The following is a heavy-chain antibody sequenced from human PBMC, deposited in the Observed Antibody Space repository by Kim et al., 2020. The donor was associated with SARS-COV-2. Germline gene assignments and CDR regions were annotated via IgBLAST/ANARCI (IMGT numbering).Heavy chain of an antibody. J-gene: IGHJ6*03. D-gene: IGHD6-19*01. V-gene: IGHV3-30*07. Sequence: KGRFTTSRDHSKSTLYLQMNSLRAEDTAVYYCARDRAVAGPGFYYYYMDVWGKGTTVTVSS. CDR3: ARDRAVAGPGFYYYYMDV.